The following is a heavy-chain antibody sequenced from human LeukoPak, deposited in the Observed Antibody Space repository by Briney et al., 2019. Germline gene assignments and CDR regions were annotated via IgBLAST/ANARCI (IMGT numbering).Heavy chain of an antibody. D-gene: IGHD3-10*01. CDR1: GGSISSYY. V-gene: IGHV4-59*12. J-gene: IGHJ4*02. Sequence: SETLSLTCTVSGGSISSYYWSWIRQPPGKGLEWIGYIYYSGSTNYNPSLKSRVTISVDTSKNQFSLKLSSVTAADTAVYYCARAGSGALRDWGQGTLVTVSS. CDR2: IYYSGST. CDR3: ARAGSGALRD.